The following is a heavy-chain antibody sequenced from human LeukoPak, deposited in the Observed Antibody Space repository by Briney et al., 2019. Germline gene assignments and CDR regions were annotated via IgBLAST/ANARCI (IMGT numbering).Heavy chain of an antibody. V-gene: IGHV1-18*01. Sequence: ASVKVSCKASGYTFTSYGISWVRQAPGQGLEWMGWISAYNGSTNYAQKLQGRVTMTTDTSTSTAYMELRSLRSDDTAVYYCARVDSGWYSNYFDYWGQGTLVTVSS. CDR3: ARVDSGWYSNYFDY. J-gene: IGHJ4*02. D-gene: IGHD6-19*01. CDR2: ISAYNGST. CDR1: GYTFTSYG.